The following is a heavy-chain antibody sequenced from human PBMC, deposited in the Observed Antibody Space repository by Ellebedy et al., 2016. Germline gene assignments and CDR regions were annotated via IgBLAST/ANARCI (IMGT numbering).Heavy chain of an antibody. CDR1: GFVCSHCG. Sequence: GGSLRLXCAVSGFVCSHCGMHWVRQAPGKGLEWVAAMPYDGSIKYYADSVKGRFTISRDNSENTLYLQMNSLRDEDTAVYFCAGGSSGSFYYDYWGQGSLVTVSS. CDR2: MPYDGSIK. V-gene: IGHV3-30*03. CDR3: AGGSSGSFYYDY. J-gene: IGHJ4*02. D-gene: IGHD3-10*01.